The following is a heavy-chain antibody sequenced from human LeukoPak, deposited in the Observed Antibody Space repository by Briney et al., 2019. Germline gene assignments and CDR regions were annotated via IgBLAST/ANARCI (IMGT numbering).Heavy chain of an antibody. D-gene: IGHD3-10*02. J-gene: IGHJ4*02. CDR3: ASRQGLGWHYVN. CDR1: GFTFSSYA. CDR2: ISDSGAGT. Sequence: PGGSLRLSCVDSGFTFSSYAMSWVRQLPGKGLGWVSGISDSGAGTYYAGSVKGRFTISRDNSKNTLYLQMNSLRAEDTAVYYCASRQGLGWHYVNWGQGTLVTVSS. V-gene: IGHV3-23*01.